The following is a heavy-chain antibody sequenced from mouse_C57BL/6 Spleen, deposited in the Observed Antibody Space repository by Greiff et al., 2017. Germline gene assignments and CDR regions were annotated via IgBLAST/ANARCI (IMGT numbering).Heavy chain of an antibody. D-gene: IGHD4-1*01. CDR1: GFTFSSYG. CDR3: ARPNWDLYAMDY. V-gene: IGHV5-6*01. Sequence: EVQGVESGGDLVKPGGSLKLSCAASGFTFSSYGMSWVRQTPDKRLEWVATISSGGSYTYYPDSVNGRFTISRDNAKNTLYLQMSSLKSEDTAMYYCARPNWDLYAMDYWGQGTSVTVSS. J-gene: IGHJ4*01. CDR2: ISSGGSYT.